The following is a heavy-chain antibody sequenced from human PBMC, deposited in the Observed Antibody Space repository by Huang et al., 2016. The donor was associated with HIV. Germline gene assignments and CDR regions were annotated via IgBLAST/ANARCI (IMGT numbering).Heavy chain of an antibody. V-gene: IGHV3-30*18. D-gene: IGHD5-12*01. CDR2: ISYDGSYQ. Sequence: QVQLVESGGGVVQPGRSLRLSCAASGFTFSNYGVHWVRQAPGKGLEWVTAISYDGSYQYDSDYVKGRFTISRDDSQNTLYLQMSSVGAEDTAVYFCAKDREDSAYQLDYWGQGTRVTVSS. CDR1: GFTFSNYG. CDR3: AKDREDSAYQLDY. J-gene: IGHJ4*02.